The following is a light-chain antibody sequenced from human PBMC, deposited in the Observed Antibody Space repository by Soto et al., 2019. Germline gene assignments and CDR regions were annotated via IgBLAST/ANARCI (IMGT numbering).Light chain of an antibody. V-gene: IGLV1-40*01. J-gene: IGLJ1*01. CDR1: SSNNGAGFD. CDR2: ANN. CDR3: QSYDSSLSGYV. Sequence: QSVLTQPPSVSGAPGQRVTISCTGSSSNNGAGFDVHWYQQLPGTAPKLLIYANNNRPSGVPDRFSGSKSGTSASLAITGLQAEDEADYYCQSYDSSLSGYVFGTGTKLTVL.